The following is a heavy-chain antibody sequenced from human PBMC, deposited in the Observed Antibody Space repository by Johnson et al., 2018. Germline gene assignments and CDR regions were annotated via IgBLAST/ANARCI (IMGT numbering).Heavy chain of an antibody. CDR3: AGQVTGYREPFDY. V-gene: IGHV4-59*01. Sequence: QVQLQESGPGLVKPSETLSLTCTVSGDSISRSYWNWIRQSPGKGLEWIGNTFYYGSTNYNPSLKSRVTLSLDTSKNQLSLKLTSVPAADTAVYFCAGQVTGYREPFDYWCQGTLVTVSS. CDR2: TFYYGST. D-gene: IGHD3-9*01. J-gene: IGHJ4*02. CDR1: GDSISRSY.